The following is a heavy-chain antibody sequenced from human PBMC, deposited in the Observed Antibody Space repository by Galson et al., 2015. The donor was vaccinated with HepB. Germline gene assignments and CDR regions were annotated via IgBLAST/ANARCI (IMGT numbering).Heavy chain of an antibody. CDR2: IWYDGSSK. Sequence: SLRLSCAAPGFTFSNYGMHWVRQAPGKGLEWVAVIWYDGSSKYYADSVQGRFTISRDNSKNTLYLQMNSLRAEDTAVYYCARHILVSPSRALDIWGQGTIATVSS. CDR3: ARHILVSPSRALDI. CDR1: GFTFSNYG. D-gene: IGHD2-2*01. J-gene: IGHJ3*02. V-gene: IGHV3-33*01.